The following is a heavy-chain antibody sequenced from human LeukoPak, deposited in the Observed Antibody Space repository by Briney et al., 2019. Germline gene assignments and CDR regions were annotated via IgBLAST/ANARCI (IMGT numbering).Heavy chain of an antibody. Sequence: GGSLRLSCAASGFTLRSYEMNWVRQAPGKGREWVSYISSSSSTLYYADSVKGRFTISRDNAKNSLYLQLNSLRAEDTAVYYCAREGWNAYSGFYDHWGQGTLVTVPS. CDR2: ISSSSSTL. D-gene: IGHD5-12*01. J-gene: IGHJ1*01. V-gene: IGHV3-48*03. CDR3: AREGWNAYSGFYDH. CDR1: GFTLRSYE.